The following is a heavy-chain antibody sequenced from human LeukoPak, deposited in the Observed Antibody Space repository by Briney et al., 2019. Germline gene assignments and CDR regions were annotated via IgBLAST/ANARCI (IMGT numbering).Heavy chain of an antibody. Sequence: ASVKVSCKASVYTFIAYYMHCVRQAPGQGLEWMGWINPSSGGTNYAQKFQGRVTMTRDTSISTAYMELSELRSDDTAVYYCAGQKDPRPIDYWGQGTLITVSS. V-gene: IGHV1-2*02. CDR3: AGQKDPRPIDY. CDR2: INPSSGGT. CDR1: VYTFIAYY. J-gene: IGHJ4*02.